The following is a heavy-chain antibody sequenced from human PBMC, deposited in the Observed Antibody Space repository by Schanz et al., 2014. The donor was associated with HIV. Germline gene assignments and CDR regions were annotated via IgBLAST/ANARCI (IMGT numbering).Heavy chain of an antibody. J-gene: IGHJ6*02. CDR1: GDTFRRYS. CDR2: IIPMFGTT. D-gene: IGHD3-9*01. Sequence: QVQLVQSGAEVKKPGSSVKVSCKASGDTFRRYSIHWVRQGPGQGLEWMGGIIPMFGTTKYPQRLQGRVTIIADKSTTTAFMVLTNLTSEDTAVYFCARSNCDIMRERASYYYYGLDVWGQGTTVTVSS. V-gene: IGHV1-69*06. CDR3: ARSNCDIMRERASYYYYGLDV.